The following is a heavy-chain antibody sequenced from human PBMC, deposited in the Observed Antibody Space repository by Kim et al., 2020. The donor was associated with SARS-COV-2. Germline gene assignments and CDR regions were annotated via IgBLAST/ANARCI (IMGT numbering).Heavy chain of an antibody. J-gene: IGHJ4*02. CDR2: IYYSGST. CDR1: GGSISSYY. CDR3: ARHAPLNYYDSSSFDY. D-gene: IGHD3-22*01. V-gene: IGHV4-59*08. Sequence: SETLSLTCTVSGGSISSYYWSWIRQPPGKGLEWIGYIYYSGSTNYNPSLKSRVTISVDTSKNQFSLKLSSVTAADTAVYYCARHAPLNYYDSSSFDYWGQGTLVTVSS.